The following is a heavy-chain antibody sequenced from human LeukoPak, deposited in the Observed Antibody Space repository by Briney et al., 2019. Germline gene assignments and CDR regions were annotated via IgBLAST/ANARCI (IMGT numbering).Heavy chain of an antibody. V-gene: IGHV4-61*01. Sequence: SETLSLTCTVSSGSVNSGSYYWNWIRQPPGKGLEWIGYIYYSGSTNYNPSLKSRVTISVDTSKNQFSLKLSSVTAADTAVYYCARAAYSGSYHSDYWGQGTLVTVSS. CDR2: IYYSGST. D-gene: IGHD1-26*01. J-gene: IGHJ4*02. CDR3: ARAAYSGSYHSDY. CDR1: SGSVNSGSYY.